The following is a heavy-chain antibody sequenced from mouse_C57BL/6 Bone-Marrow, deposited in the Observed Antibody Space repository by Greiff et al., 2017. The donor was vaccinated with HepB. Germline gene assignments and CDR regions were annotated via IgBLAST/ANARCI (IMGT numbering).Heavy chain of an antibody. CDR1: GFSLSTSGMG. CDR2: IYWDDDK. V-gene: IGHV8-12*01. D-gene: IGHD1-1*01. J-gene: IGHJ3*01. Sequence: QVTLKVSGPGILQSSQTLSLTCSFSGFSLSTSGMGLSWIRQPSGKGLVWLAHIYWDDDKRYNPSLKSRLTSSKDTSRNQIFLKITSVDTAGTATYYCANYYGSTLVAYWGEGTLVTVSA. CDR3: ANYYGSTLVAY.